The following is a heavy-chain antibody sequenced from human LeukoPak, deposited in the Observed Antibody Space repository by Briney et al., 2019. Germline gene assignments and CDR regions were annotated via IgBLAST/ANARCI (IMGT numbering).Heavy chain of an antibody. CDR2: INPHSGVT. J-gene: IGHJ4*02. CDR3: APTNGWSYYFDY. V-gene: IGHV1-2*02. CDR1: GYTFTGYY. D-gene: IGHD6-19*01. Sequence: ASVKVSCKASGYTFTGYYMHWVRQAPGQGLEWMGAINPHSGVTKYAQKFQGRATLTRDTSISTAYMELGRLRSDDTAVYYCAPTNGWSYYFDYWGQGTLVTVSS.